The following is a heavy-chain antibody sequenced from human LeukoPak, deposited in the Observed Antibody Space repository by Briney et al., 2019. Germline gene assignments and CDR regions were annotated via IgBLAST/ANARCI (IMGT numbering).Heavy chain of an antibody. Sequence: GGSLRLSCAASGFTFSSYAMSWVRQAPGKGLEWVAVISYDGSNKYYADSVKGRFTISRDNSKNTLYLQMNSLRAEDTAVYYCARGSPARAFDIWGQGTMVTVSS. CDR2: ISYDGSNK. CDR1: GFTFSSYA. D-gene: IGHD6-19*01. J-gene: IGHJ3*02. CDR3: ARGSPARAFDI. V-gene: IGHV3-30-3*01.